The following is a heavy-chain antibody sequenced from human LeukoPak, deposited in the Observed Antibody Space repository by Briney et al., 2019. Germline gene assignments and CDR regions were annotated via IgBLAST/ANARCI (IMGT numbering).Heavy chain of an antibody. CDR2: ISGSGGST. D-gene: IGHD2-2*01. Sequence: GGSLRLSCVASGFTFITYAMSWVRQAPGKGLEWVSSISGSGGSTYYADSVKGRFTISRDNSKNTLYLQMNSLRAEDTAVYYCARARPRAAIRSFPDYWGQGTLVTVSS. CDR3: ARARPRAAIRSFPDY. V-gene: IGHV3-23*01. CDR1: GFTFITYA. J-gene: IGHJ4*02.